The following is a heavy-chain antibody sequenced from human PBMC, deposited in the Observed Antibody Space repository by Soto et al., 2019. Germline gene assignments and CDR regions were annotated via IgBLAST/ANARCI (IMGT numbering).Heavy chain of an antibody. D-gene: IGHD3-10*01. J-gene: IGHJ4*02. CDR3: SYGSSFDY. CDR1: GASLRSGSYY. V-gene: IGHV4-61*01. CDR2: ISHSGRT. Sequence: QVQLQESGPGLVKPSETLSLICTVSGASLRSGSYYWSWIRQPPGKGLEWIGYISHSGRTNYDPSLRSGLTMSVDTSQNQFSLQLNSVTAADTAVYYCSYGSSFDYGAREPWSPSPQ.